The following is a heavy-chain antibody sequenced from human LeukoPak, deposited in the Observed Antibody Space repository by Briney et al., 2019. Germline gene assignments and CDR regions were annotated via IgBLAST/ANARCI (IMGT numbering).Heavy chain of an antibody. V-gene: IGHV3-21*01. CDR3: ARDGAYSSSWFDAFDI. CDR1: GFTFSSYS. J-gene: IGHJ3*02. D-gene: IGHD6-13*01. Sequence: GRSLRLSCAASGFTFSSYSMNWVRQAPGKGLEWVSSISSSSSYIYYADSVKGRFTISRDNAKNSLYLQMNSLRAEDTAVYYCARDGAYSSSWFDAFDIWGQGTIITVSS. CDR2: ISSSSSYI.